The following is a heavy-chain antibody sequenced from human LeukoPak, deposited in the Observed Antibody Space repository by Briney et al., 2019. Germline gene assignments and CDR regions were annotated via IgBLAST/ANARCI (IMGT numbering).Heavy chain of an antibody. CDR2: MNPNSGNT. Sequence: ASVKVSCKASGYTFTGYYMHWVRQATGQGLEWMGWMNPNSGNTGYAQKFQGRVTMTRNTSISTAYMELSSLRSEDTAVYYCARGACSGWYWGPCRANYYYYYMDVWGKGTTVTVSS. J-gene: IGHJ6*03. CDR3: ARGACSGWYWGPCRANYYYYYMDV. CDR1: GYTFTGYY. D-gene: IGHD6-19*01. V-gene: IGHV1-8*02.